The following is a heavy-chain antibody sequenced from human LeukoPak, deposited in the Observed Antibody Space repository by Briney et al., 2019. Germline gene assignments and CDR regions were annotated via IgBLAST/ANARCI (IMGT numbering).Heavy chain of an antibody. Sequence: GGSLRLSCAAPGFTFSSYSMNWVRQAPGKGLEWVSSISSSSSYIYYADSVKGRFTISRDNAKNSLYLQMNSLRAEDTAVYYCAGGPGYCSGGSCYSAEYFQHWGQGTLVTVSP. CDR3: AGGPGYCSGGSCYSAEYFQH. V-gene: IGHV3-21*01. CDR2: ISSSSSYI. D-gene: IGHD2-15*01. J-gene: IGHJ1*01. CDR1: GFTFSSYS.